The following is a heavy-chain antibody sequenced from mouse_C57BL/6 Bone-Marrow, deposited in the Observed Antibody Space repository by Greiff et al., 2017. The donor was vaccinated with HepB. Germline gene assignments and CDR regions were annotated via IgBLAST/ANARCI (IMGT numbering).Heavy chain of an antibody. CDR3: ARGTNYCGSSGWYFDV. D-gene: IGHD1-1*01. CDR1: GYTFTSYW. V-gene: IGHV1-7*01. J-gene: IGHJ1*03. Sequence: QVQLQQSGAELAKPGASVKLSCKASGYTFTSYWMHWVKQRPGQGLEWIGYINPSSGYTKYIQKFKDKATLTADKSSRTAYMQLSSLTYEDSAVYYCARGTNYCGSSGWYFDVWGTGTTVTVSS. CDR2: INPSSGYT.